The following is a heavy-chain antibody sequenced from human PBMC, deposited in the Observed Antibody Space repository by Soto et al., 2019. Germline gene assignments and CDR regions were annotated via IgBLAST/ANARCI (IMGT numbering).Heavy chain of an antibody. CDR1: GFTVSTYG. D-gene: IGHD2-8*02. CDR2: ISRDGGTK. Sequence: QVQLVESGGGVVQPGRSLRLSCAVSGFTVSTYGMHWVSQAPGKGLEWVAVISRDGGTKYYADSVKVRFTISRDNSRNTLFLDMNSLRSDDMAVYYCTGEVASVYWGQGTLVTVSS. J-gene: IGHJ4*02. V-gene: IGHV3-30*03. CDR3: TGEVASVY.